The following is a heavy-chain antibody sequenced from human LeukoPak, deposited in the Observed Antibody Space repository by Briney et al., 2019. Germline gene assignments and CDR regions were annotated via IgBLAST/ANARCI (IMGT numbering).Heavy chain of an antibody. D-gene: IGHD2-15*01. CDR1: GFTFSSYA. CDR2: ISYDGSNK. J-gene: IGHJ5*02. V-gene: IGHV3-30*04. CDR3: AREPRPRYCSGGSCYFNWFDP. Sequence: PGRSLRLPCAASGFTFSSYAMHWVRQAPGKGLEWVAVISYDGSNKYYADSVKGRFTISRDNSKNTLYLQMNSLRPEDTAVYDCAREPRPRYCSGGSCYFNWFDPWGQGTLVTVSS.